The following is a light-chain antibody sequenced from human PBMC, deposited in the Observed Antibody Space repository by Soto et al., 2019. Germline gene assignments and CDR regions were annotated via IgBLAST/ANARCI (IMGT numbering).Light chain of an antibody. J-gene: IGLJ1*01. CDR1: SSDVGSYNL. CDR2: EGS. Sequence: AALTQPASGTGSPGQSVTISCTGTSSDVGSYNLVSWYQRYPGKAPKLMIYEGSKRPSGVSNRFSGSKSGNTASLTISGLQAEDEDAYYCCSYAGSRTDVFGTGTKVTGL. CDR3: CSYAGSRTDV. V-gene: IGLV2-23*01.